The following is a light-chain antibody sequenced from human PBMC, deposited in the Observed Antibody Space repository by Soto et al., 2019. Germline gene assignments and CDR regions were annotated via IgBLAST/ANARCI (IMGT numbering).Light chain of an antibody. Sequence: DIQMTQSPSSLSASVGDRVTITCRASQGISNYLAWYQQKPGKVPKLLIYAASTLQSEVPSRFSGSGSWTNFTLTISSLQPKDLETYYCQKYNSATISFGPGTKEDVK. CDR2: AAS. CDR1: QGISNY. V-gene: IGKV1-27*01. J-gene: IGKJ3*01. CDR3: QKYNSATIS.